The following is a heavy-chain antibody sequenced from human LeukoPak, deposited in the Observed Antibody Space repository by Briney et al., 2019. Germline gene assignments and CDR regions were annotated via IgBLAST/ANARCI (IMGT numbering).Heavy chain of an antibody. CDR2: IYYSGST. V-gene: IGHV4-39*07. CDR1: GGSISSSSYY. D-gene: IGHD3/OR15-3a*01. Sequence: PSETLSLTCTVSGGSISSSSYYWGWIRQPPGKGLEWIGSIYYSGSTNYNPSLRSRVTISVDTSKNQFSLKLNSVTAADTAVYYCARGRTGGDYWGQGTLVTVSS. CDR3: ARGRTGGDY. J-gene: IGHJ4*02.